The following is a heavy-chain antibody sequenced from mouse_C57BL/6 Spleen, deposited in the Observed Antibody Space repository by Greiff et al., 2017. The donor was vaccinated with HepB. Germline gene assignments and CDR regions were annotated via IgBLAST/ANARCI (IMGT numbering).Heavy chain of an antibody. Sequence: VQVQQSGAELVRPGASVKLSCTASGFNIKDYYMHWVKQRPEQGLEWIGRIDPEDGDTEYAPKFQGKATMTADTSSNTAYLQLSSLTSEDTAVYYCTRTTVVEAYWGQGTLVTVSA. CDR1: GFNIKDYY. CDR3: TRTTVVEAY. J-gene: IGHJ3*01. CDR2: IDPEDGDT. V-gene: IGHV14-1*01. D-gene: IGHD1-1*01.